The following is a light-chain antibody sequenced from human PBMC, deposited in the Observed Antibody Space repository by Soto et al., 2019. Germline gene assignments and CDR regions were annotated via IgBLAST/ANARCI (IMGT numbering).Light chain of an antibody. J-gene: IGKJ2*01. V-gene: IGKV3-15*01. CDR1: QSVSSN. CDR2: CAS. Sequence: EIVMTQSPATLSVSPGERATLSCRASQSVSSNLAWYQQKPGQAPRLLIYCASIRDTGIPARFSGSGSGTEFTLTISSLQYEDFAVYYCQQYNNWLSYTFGQGIQLEIK. CDR3: QQYNNWLSYT.